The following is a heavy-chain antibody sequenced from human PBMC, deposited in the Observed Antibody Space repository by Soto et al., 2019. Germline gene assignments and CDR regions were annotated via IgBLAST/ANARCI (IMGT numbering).Heavy chain of an antibody. Sequence: PGGSLRLSCAASGFTFSSYAMSWVRQAPGKGLEWVSVSYSGGSTYYADSVKGRFTISRDNSKNTLYLQMNSLRAEDTAVYYCARDPYFGAIDYWGLGTLVTVSS. CDR3: ARDPYFGAIDY. J-gene: IGHJ4*02. CDR2: SYSGGST. D-gene: IGHD3-16*01. V-gene: IGHV3-66*01. CDR1: GFTFSSYA.